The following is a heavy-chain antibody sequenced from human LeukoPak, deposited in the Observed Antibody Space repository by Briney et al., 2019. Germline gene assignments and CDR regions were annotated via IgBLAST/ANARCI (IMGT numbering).Heavy chain of an antibody. CDR2: IYHSGST. CDR1: GGSISSSNW. J-gene: IGHJ4*02. Sequence: SETLSLTCAVSGGSISSSNWWSWVRQPPGKGLEWIGEIYHSGSTNYNPSLKSRVTISVDKSKNQFSLKLSSVTAADTAVYYCARRRRGVAAAGTPVDYWGQGTLVTVSS. D-gene: IGHD6-13*01. CDR3: ARRRRGVAAAGTPVDY. V-gene: IGHV4-4*02.